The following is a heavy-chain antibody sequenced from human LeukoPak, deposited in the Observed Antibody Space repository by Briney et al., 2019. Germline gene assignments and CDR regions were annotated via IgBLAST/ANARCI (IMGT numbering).Heavy chain of an antibody. CDR2: INHSGST. V-gene: IGHV4-34*01. CDR3: ARDNSVRDEAWWFNP. D-gene: IGHD5-24*01. Sequence: SETLSLTCAVYGGSFSGYYWSWIRQPPGKGLEWIGEINHSGSTNYNPSLKSRVTISVDTSKNQFSLKLSSVTAADTAVYYCARDNSVRDEAWWFNPWGQGTLVAVSS. CDR1: GGSFSGYY. J-gene: IGHJ5*02.